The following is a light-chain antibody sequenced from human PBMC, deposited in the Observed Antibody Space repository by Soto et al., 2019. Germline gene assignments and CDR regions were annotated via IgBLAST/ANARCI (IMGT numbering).Light chain of an antibody. CDR1: SSNIGNNY. Sequence: QAVVTQPPSVSAAPGQKVTISCSGSSSNIGNNYVSWYQQHPGTAPKLLIYDNNKRPSGIPDRFSGSKSGTSATLGITGLQTGDEADYYCGTWDSSLSAEVFGGGTQLTVL. V-gene: IGLV1-51*01. CDR2: DNN. CDR3: GTWDSSLSAEV. J-gene: IGLJ2*01.